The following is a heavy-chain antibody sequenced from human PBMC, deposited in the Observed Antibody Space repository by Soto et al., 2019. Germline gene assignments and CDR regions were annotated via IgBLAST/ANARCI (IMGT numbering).Heavy chain of an antibody. CDR1: GGTFSSYA. CDR2: IIPIFGTA. J-gene: IGHJ4*02. Sequence: QVQLVQSGAEVKKPGSSVKVSCKASGGTFSSYAISWVRQAPGQGLEWMGGIIPIFGTANYAQKFQGRVTITADKHTSTAYMELSSLRSEGTAVYYCARAAYYDYVWGSYRHFDYWGQGTLVTVSS. CDR3: ARAAYYDYVWGSYRHFDY. D-gene: IGHD3-16*02. V-gene: IGHV1-69*06.